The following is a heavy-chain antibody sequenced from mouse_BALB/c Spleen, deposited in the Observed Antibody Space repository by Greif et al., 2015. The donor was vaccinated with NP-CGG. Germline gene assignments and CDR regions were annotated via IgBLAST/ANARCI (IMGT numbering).Heavy chain of an antibody. CDR2: IDPENGNT. J-gene: IGHJ2*01. CDR1: GSNIKDYY. D-gene: IGHD2-1*01. CDR3: ARGPYGNYLDY. Sequence: EVQVVESGAELVRPGALVKLSCKASGSNIKDYYMHWVKQRPEQGLEWIGWIDPENGNTIYDPKFQGKASITADTSSNTAYLQLSSLTSEDTAVYYCARGPYGNYLDYWGQGTTLTVSS. V-gene: IGHV14-1*02.